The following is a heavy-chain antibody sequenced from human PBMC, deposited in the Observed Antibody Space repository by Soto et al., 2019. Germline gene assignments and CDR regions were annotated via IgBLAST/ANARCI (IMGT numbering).Heavy chain of an antibody. CDR3: ARSSVAAAGTLGN. J-gene: IGHJ4*02. CDR1: GVTLNSYT. V-gene: IGHV1-69*02. Sequence: QVQLVQSGAEVKKPVSSVKVSCKASGVTLNSYTINWVRQAPGHGPEWLGRIIPVLGVANYAQTFQGRVTITADNSTSTVYMDLTSLRSEDTAVYYCARSSVAAAGTLGNWGPGTLVTVSS. CDR2: IIPVLGVA. D-gene: IGHD6-13*01.